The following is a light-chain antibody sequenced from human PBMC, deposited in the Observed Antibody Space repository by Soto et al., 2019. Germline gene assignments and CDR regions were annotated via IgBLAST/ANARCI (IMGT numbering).Light chain of an antibody. Sequence: EIEMTQSPATLSESPGERATLSCRASQSVSSNLAWYQQKRGQAPRLLIYGTSTRATGIPARFSGSGSGKEFTLTISSLQSEDFAVYYCQQYNKWPLTFGGGTKVEIK. CDR1: QSVSSN. CDR2: GTS. CDR3: QQYNKWPLT. V-gene: IGKV3-15*01. J-gene: IGKJ4*01.